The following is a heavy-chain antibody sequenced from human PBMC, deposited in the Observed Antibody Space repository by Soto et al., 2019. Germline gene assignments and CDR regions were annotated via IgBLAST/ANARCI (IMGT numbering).Heavy chain of an antibody. Sequence: LRLSCAASGFSFNSYSMSWVRQAPGKGLEWVAGIIGSGDSAYYADSVKGRFTISRDNSKNTLYLQMNSLRAGDTAIYYCAKDRGTTTVTFDAFQHWGQGTLVTVSS. CDR3: AKDRGTTTVTFDAFQH. D-gene: IGHD4-17*01. CDR2: IIGSGDSA. CDR1: GFSFNSYS. V-gene: IGHV3-23*01. J-gene: IGHJ1*01.